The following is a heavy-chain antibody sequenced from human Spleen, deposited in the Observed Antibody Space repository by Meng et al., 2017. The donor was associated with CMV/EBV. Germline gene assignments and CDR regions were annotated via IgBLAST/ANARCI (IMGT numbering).Heavy chain of an antibody. CDR2: INWNGGST. CDR1: GGSFSGYY. V-gene: IGHV3-20*04. CDR3: ARDRVGSYPDY. D-gene: IGHD1-26*01. Sequence: ETLSLTCAVYGGSFSGYYWSWVRQAPGKGLEWVSGINWNGGSTGYADSVKGRYTISRDNAKNSLYLQMNSLRAEDTALYYCARDRVGSYPDYWGQGTLVTVSS. J-gene: IGHJ4*02.